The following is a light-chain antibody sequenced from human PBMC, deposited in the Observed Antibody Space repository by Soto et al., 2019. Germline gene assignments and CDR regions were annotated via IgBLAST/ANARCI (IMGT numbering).Light chain of an antibody. J-gene: IGKJ1*01. CDR3: QQSYSTPWT. CDR2: AAS. V-gene: IGKV1-39*01. Sequence: DIQMTQSPSSLSASVGDRVTITCRSSQSISSYLNWFQQKPGKAPNLLIYAASSLQSGVPSRFSAGGSGTDFTLTISSLQPEDFATYYCQQSYSTPWTFGQGTKVEIK. CDR1: QSISSY.